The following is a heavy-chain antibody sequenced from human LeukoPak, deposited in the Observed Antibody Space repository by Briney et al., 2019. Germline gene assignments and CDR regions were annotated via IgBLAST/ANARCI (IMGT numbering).Heavy chain of an antibody. CDR2: ISSSGYIL. V-gene: IGHV3-48*03. CDR3: ARGGTGIAAFDS. J-gene: IGHJ4*02. CDR1: GFSLNSYE. D-gene: IGHD1-1*01. Sequence: GGSLRLSCAASGFSLNSYEMNWVRQAPGKGLEWVSYISSSGYILYYADSVKGRFTISRDIAKNSLYLQMNSLGAEETAVYYCARGGTGIAAFDSWGQGTLVSVSS.